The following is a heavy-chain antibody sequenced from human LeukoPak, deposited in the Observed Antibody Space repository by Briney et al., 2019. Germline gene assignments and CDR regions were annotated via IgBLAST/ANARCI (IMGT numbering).Heavy chain of an antibody. CDR3: ARVGRLGFYGGNWGKGVYDY. V-gene: IGHV1-2*02. D-gene: IGHD4-23*01. Sequence: ASVKVSCKASGYTFTGYYMHWVRQAPGQGLEWMGWINPNSGGTNYAQKFQGRVTMTRDTSISTAYMELSRLRSDDTAVYYCARVGRLGFYGGNWGKGVYDYWGQGTLVTVSS. J-gene: IGHJ4*02. CDR2: INPNSGGT. CDR1: GYTFTGYY.